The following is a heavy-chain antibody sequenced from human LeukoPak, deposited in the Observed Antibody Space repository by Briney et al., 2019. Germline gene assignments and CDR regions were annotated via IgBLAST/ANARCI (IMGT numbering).Heavy chain of an antibody. CDR1: GYCFTSYW. J-gene: IGHJ4*02. CDR3: ARHLRVGRIAPFDF. Sequence: GESLKISCEGSGYCFTSYWIGWVRQMPGKGPEWMGVIYPGDSDTIYSPSFQGQVTISVDKSMRTAYLQWSSLKASDTAIYYCARHLRVGRIAPFDFWGQGTLVTVSS. CDR2: IYPGDSDT. D-gene: IGHD1-26*01. V-gene: IGHV5-51*01.